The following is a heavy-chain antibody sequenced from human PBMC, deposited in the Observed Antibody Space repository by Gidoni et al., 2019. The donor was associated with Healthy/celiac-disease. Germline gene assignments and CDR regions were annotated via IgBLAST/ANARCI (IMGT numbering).Heavy chain of an antibody. V-gene: IGHV3-9*01. D-gene: IGHD3-16*01. Sequence: EVQLVESGGGLVQPGRSLRLSCAASGFTFDDSAMHWVRQAPGKGLEWVSGISWNSGSIGYADSVKGRFTISRDNAKNSLYLQMNSLRAEDTALYYCAKDMGSQTYYFDYWGQGTLVTVSS. CDR2: ISWNSGSI. CDR3: AKDMGSQTYYFDY. J-gene: IGHJ4*02. CDR1: GFTFDDSA.